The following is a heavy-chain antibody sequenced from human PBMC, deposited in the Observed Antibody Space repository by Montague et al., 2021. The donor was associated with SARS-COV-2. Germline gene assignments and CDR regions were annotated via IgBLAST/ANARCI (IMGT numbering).Heavy chain of an antibody. J-gene: IGHJ6*02. V-gene: IGHV4-39*07. Sequence: SETLSLTCTVSGGSISSSSYNWGWIRQPPGKGLEWIGSIYYSGSTYYNPSLKSRVTISVDTSKNQVSLKLSSVTAADTAVYYCARVGRQQLVRLSGMDVWGQGTTVTVPS. CDR3: ARVGRQQLVRLSGMDV. CDR1: GGSISSSSYN. CDR2: IYYSGST. D-gene: IGHD6-13*01.